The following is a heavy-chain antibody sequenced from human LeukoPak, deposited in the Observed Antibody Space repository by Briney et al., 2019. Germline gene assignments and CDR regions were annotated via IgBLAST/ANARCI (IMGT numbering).Heavy chain of an antibody. CDR2: VSYDGSNE. Sequence: GRSLRLSCAASGFTSASGFTFSTYAMHWVRQAPGKGLEWVAVVSYDGSNEYYADSVKGRFTISRDNSKNTLYLHMNSLRAEDTAVYYCARGKRVAVAGTIGKGNVFDIWGQGTMVTVSS. D-gene: IGHD6-19*01. CDR3: ARGKRVAVAGTIGKGNVFDI. CDR1: GFTFSTYA. J-gene: IGHJ3*02. V-gene: IGHV3-30-3*01.